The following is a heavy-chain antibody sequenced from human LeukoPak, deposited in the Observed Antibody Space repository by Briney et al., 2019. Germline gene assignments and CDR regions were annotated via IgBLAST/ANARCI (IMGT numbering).Heavy chain of an antibody. D-gene: IGHD3-10*01. CDR3: AKASITMVRGLA. CDR1: GGTFSSYA. J-gene: IGHJ4*02. Sequence: SVTVSFTASGGTFSSYAISWVRQAPGQGLEWMGGIIPIFGTANYAQKFQGRVTITADESTSTAYMELSSLRSEDTAVYYCAKASITMVRGLAWGQGTLVTVSS. V-gene: IGHV1-69*13. CDR2: IIPIFGTA.